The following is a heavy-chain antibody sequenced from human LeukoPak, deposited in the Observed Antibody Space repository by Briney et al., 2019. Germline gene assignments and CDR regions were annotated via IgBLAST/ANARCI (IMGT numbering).Heavy chain of an antibody. CDR2: IYYSGST. Sequence: SETLSLTCTVSGGSISSGGYYWSWIRQHPGKSLEWIGYIYYSGSTYYNPSLKSRVTISVDTSKNQFSLKLSSVTAADTAVYYCARVYCLGGGDCYGFDYWGQGTLVTVSS. CDR3: ARVYCLGGGDCYGFDY. CDR1: GGSISSGGYY. J-gene: IGHJ4*02. V-gene: IGHV4-31*03. D-gene: IGHD2-21*02.